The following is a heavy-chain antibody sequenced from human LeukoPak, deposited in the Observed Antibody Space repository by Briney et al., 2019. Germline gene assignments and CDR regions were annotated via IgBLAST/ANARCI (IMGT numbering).Heavy chain of an antibody. V-gene: IGHV4-61*01. CDR2: ISNSGST. CDR1: GGSINRGTFV. CDR3: ARSPSGYRFDS. D-gene: IGHD3-22*01. Sequence: KPAETLSLTCAVSGGSINRGTFVWTWIRKPPGKGLEWIGYISNSGSTNYHPSLKSRVTISSDTSKTQFTLKLTSVTAADTAVYYCARSPSGYRFDSWGQGTLVTVSS. J-gene: IGHJ4*02.